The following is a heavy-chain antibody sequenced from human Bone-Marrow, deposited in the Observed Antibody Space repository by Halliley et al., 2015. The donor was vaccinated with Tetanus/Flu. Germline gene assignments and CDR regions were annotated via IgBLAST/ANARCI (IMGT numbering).Heavy chain of an antibody. D-gene: IGHD2-8*01. J-gene: IGHJ6*02. V-gene: IGHV3-30*03. CDR2: ISYDGGSK. Sequence: ISYDGGSKEYADSVKGRLTISRDNSKNTLFLEMSSLRTEDTAIYYCARPGEMVYLYYYSGMDVWGQGTAVTVSS. CDR3: ARPGEMVYLYYYSGMDV.